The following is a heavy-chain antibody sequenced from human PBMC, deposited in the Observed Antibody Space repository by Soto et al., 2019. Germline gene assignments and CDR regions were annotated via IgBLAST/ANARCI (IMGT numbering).Heavy chain of an antibody. D-gene: IGHD5-12*01. Sequence: PGGSLRLSCAASGFTFSSYWMHWVRQAPGKGLVWVSRINSDGSTTTYADSVKGRFTISRDNAKNTLYLQMTSLRAEDTAVYYCVRVPTGGYAFSLDDYWGQGTPVTVSS. V-gene: IGHV3-74*01. CDR2: INSDGSTT. CDR3: VRVPTGGYAFSLDDY. CDR1: GFTFSSYW. J-gene: IGHJ4*02.